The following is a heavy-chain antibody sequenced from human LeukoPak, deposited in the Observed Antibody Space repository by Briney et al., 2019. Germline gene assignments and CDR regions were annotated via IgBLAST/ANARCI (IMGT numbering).Heavy chain of an antibody. CDR2: ISGSGGST. CDR1: GFTFSSYA. CDR3: ANQGYYDSSGYFDY. V-gene: IGHV3-23*01. Sequence: GGSLRLSCAASGFTFSSYAMSWVRQAPGKGLEWVSAISGSGGSTYYADSVKGRFTISRDNSKNTLYLQTNSLRAEDTAVYYCANQGYYDSSGYFDYWGQGTLVTVSS. D-gene: IGHD3-22*01. J-gene: IGHJ4*02.